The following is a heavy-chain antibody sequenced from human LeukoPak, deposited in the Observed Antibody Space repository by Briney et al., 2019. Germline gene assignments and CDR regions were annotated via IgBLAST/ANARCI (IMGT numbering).Heavy chain of an antibody. Sequence: SVKVSCKASGGTFSSYAISWVRQAPGQGLEWMGGIIPIFGTANYAQKFQGRVTITADESTSTAYMELSSLRSEDTAVYYCARSYSIPPNNWFDPWGQGTLVTVSS. J-gene: IGHJ5*02. D-gene: IGHD6-13*01. CDR1: GGTFSSYA. CDR2: IIPIFGTA. CDR3: ARSYSIPPNNWFDP. V-gene: IGHV1-69*13.